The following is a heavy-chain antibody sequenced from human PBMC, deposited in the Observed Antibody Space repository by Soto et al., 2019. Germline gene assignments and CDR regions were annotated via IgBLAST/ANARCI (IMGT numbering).Heavy chain of an antibody. Sequence: QVQLQESGPGLVKPSQTLSLTCTVSGDSISRGGYYWNWLRQHPRKGLEWIGYIYHSGSTIYNPSLKSRVTISVGTSKNRLSPELGNVTAAGPAVYYCARVGAGAYGLGWFDPWGQGILVTVSS. J-gene: IGHJ5*02. CDR2: IYHSGST. V-gene: IGHV4-31*03. CDR1: GDSISRGGYY. D-gene: IGHD2-21*01. CDR3: ARVGAGAYGLGWFDP.